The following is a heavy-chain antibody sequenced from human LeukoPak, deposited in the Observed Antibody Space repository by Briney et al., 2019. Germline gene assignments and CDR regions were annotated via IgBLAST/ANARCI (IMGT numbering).Heavy chain of an antibody. Sequence: GALRLSRAASGFSFSSYAMSWVRQAPGKGLEWVSSISGSGDNTYYAESVKGRFTISRDNSKNTLFLQMNSLRAEDTAVFYCAKRSGYTTGWFFDFWGQGTLVTVSS. CDR1: GFSFSSYA. CDR2: ISGSGDNT. CDR3: AKRSGYTTGWFFDF. V-gene: IGHV3-23*01. J-gene: IGHJ4*02. D-gene: IGHD6-19*01.